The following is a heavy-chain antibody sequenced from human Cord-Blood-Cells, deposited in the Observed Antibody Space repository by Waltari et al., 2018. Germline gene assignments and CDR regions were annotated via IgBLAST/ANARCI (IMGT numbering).Heavy chain of an antibody. CDR1: GHTFTGYS. V-gene: IGHV1-2*02. D-gene: IGHD3-3*01. CDR2: INPNSGGT. CDR3: ARDNDFWSGYYDY. J-gene: IGHJ4*02. Sequence: QVQLVQSGAEVKKPGASVKVSCKASGHTFTGYSMHWVRPAPGQGLEWMGWINPNSGGTNYAQKFQGRVTMTRDTSISTAYMELSRLRSDDTAVYYCARDNDFWSGYYDYWGQGTLVTVSS.